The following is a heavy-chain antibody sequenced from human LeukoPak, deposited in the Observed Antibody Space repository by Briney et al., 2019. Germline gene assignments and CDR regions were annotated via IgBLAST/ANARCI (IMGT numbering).Heavy chain of an antibody. D-gene: IGHD2-8*01. J-gene: IGHJ4*02. CDR2: INHSGST. CDR1: GGSFSGYY. Sequence: SETLSLTCAVYGGSFSGYYWSWIRQPPGKGLEWIGEINHSGSTNYNPSLKSRVTISVDTSKNQFSLKLSSVTAADTAVYYCARGPRRGCTNGVCSFDYWGQGTLVTVSS. CDR3: ARGPRRGCTNGVCSFDY. V-gene: IGHV4-34*01.